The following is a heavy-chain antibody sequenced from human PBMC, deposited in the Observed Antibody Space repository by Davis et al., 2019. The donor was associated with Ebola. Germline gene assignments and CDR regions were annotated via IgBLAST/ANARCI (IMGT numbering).Heavy chain of an antibody. Sequence: GESLKISCAASGFTFDQYAMYWVRQRPGKGLEWVSLISGDGDYTYYADSVKGRFTVSRDNSKEFLYLQISSLRSEDTALYFCARNPMPSWYADYYKYGMDVWGQGTTVTASS. J-gene: IGHJ6*02. CDR1: GFTFDQYA. D-gene: IGHD6-13*01. CDR3: ARNPMPSWYADYYKYGMDV. CDR2: ISGDGDYT. V-gene: IGHV3-43*02.